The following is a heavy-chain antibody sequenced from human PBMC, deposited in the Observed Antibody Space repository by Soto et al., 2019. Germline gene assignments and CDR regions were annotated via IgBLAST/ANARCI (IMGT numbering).Heavy chain of an antibody. J-gene: IGHJ6*04. Sequence: GESLKISCKGSGYSFTSYWIGWVRQMPGKGLEWMGIIYPGDSDTRYSPSFQGQVTISADKSISTAYLQWSSLKASDTAMYYCARLGQRYDFWSGYPMDVWGKGTTVTVSS. D-gene: IGHD3-3*01. V-gene: IGHV5-51*01. CDR1: GYSFTSYW. CDR2: IYPGDSDT. CDR3: ARLGQRYDFWSGYPMDV.